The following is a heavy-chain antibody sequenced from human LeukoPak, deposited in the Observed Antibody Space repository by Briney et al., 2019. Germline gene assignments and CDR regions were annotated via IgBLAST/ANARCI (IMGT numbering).Heavy chain of an antibody. CDR1: GGSISSGSYY. J-gene: IGHJ4*02. V-gene: IGHV4-61*02. Sequence: ASQTLSLTCTVSGGSISSGSYYWSWIRQPAGKGLEWIGRIYTSGSTNYNPSLKSRVTISVDTSKNQFSLKLRSVTAADTAVYYCARDPRNWGQGTLVTVSS. CDR2: IYTSGST. CDR3: ARDPRN.